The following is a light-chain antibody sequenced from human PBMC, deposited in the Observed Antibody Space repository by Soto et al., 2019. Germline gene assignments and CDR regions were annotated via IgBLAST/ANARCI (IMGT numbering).Light chain of an antibody. CDR1: SSNIGAEYD. V-gene: IGLV1-40*01. J-gene: IGLJ1*01. Sequence: QSVLTQPPSVSGAPVQRVAMSCTGSSSNIGAEYDVHWYQQLPGTAPKRLIYGDNNRPSGVPDRFSGSKSGTSASLAITGLQPEDEADYYCQSYDSSLTTFVFGTGTKVTVL. CDR2: GDN. CDR3: QSYDSSLTTFV.